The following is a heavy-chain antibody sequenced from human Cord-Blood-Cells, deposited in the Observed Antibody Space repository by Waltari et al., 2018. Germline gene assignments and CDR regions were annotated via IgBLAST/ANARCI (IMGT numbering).Heavy chain of an antibody. D-gene: IGHD4-17*01. CDR3: ARSPRGAYGDYFDY. J-gene: IGHJ4*02. CDR2: IYTSGST. Sequence: QVQLQESGPGLVKPSDTLSLTCPVSGGSIRSYSWSWIRQPAGKGLEWIGRIYTSGSTNYNPSLKSRVTMSVDTSKNQFSLKLSSVTAADTAVYYCARSPRGAYGDYFDYWGQGTLVTVSS. V-gene: IGHV4-4*07. CDR1: GGSIRSYS.